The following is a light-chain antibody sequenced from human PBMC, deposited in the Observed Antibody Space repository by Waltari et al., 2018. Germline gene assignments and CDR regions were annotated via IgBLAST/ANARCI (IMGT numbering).Light chain of an antibody. V-gene: IGLV1-40*01. CDR1: GSTVGAGSD. Sequence: QSVLTQPPSVSGAPGPRVTISCTGSGSTVGAGSDVHWYQHLPRAAPKLLIYGSSSRPLGVPDRFFGSTSGTSASLAITGLQAEDEGDYYCQSYDTSLSVVFGGGTKLTVL. CDR3: QSYDTSLSVV. CDR2: GSS. J-gene: IGLJ3*02.